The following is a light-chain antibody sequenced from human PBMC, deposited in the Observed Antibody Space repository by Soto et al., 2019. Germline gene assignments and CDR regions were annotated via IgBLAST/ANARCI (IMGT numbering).Light chain of an antibody. CDR2: KAS. CDR1: QSISSW. V-gene: IGKV1-5*03. CDR3: QQYNSYLIT. J-gene: IGKJ5*01. Sequence: DIQLTQSPSTLCASVGNRVTITCRAIQSISSWLAWYQQKPGKATKLLIYKASSLESGVPSRFSGSGSGTEFTLTISSLQPDDFATYYCQQYNSYLITFGQGTRLEIK.